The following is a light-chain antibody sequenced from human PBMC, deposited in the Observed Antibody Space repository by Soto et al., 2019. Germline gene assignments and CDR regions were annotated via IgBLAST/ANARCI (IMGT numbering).Light chain of an antibody. CDR3: SSYTSSLSGWV. Sequence: QSALTQPASVSGSPGQSIIISCTGTSSDVGGYNYVSWYQQHPGKAPKLMIYDVSNRPSGVSNRFSGSKSGNTASLTISGLQAEDEADYYCSSYTSSLSGWVFGGGTKLTVL. V-gene: IGLV2-14*01. CDR2: DVS. J-gene: IGLJ3*02. CDR1: SSDVGGYNY.